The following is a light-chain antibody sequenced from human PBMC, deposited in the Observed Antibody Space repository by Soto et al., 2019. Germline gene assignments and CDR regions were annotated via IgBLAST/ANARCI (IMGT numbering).Light chain of an antibody. CDR1: SSDIGTYNY. CDR2: EVN. CDR3: CSYTTTRNPL. Sequence: QSVLTQPASVSGSPGQSITISCTGTSSDIGTYNYVSWYQQHPGKAPKLIIYEVNNRPSGVSNRFSGSKSGHTASLTISGLQAEDEADYYCCSYTTTRNPLFGGGTKVTVL. J-gene: IGLJ2*01. V-gene: IGLV2-14*01.